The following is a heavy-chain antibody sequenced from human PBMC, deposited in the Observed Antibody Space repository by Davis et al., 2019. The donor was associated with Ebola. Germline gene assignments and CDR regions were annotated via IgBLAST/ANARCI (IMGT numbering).Heavy chain of an antibody. CDR2: ISSSSSTI. Sequence: GGSLRLSCAASGFTFSSYWMSWVRQAPGKGLEWVSYISSSSSTIYYADSVKGRFTISRDNAKNSLYLQMNSLRDEDTAVYYCARVSTAMVMMVDYWGQGTLVTVSS. CDR1: GFTFSSYW. CDR3: ARVSTAMVMMVDY. D-gene: IGHD5-18*01. V-gene: IGHV3-48*02. J-gene: IGHJ4*02.